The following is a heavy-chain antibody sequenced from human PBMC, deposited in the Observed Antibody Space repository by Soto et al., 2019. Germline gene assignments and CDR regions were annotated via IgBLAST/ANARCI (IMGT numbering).Heavy chain of an antibody. V-gene: IGHV3-48*02. CDR3: ASPAVPDKHEFDY. CDR1: GFTLSSHG. J-gene: IGHJ4*02. D-gene: IGHD6-19*01. CDR2: ISGSGTST. Sequence: VQLVESGGGLVQPGGSLRLSCVASGFTLSSHGLNWIRQSPGKGLEWLSYISGSGTSTYYADSVKGRFTISRDNAKNSLYLQMDSLRDEDTAVYYCASPAVPDKHEFDYWGQGTLVTVSS.